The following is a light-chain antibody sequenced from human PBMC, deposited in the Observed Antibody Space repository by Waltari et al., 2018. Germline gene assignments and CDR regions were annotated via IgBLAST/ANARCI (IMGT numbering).Light chain of an antibody. CDR1: EGVGKY. Sequence: EIVLTQSPGLLSLSPGERATLSCRASEGVGKYLARYQQRPGQAPRLLLDHASIRATGIPDRFSGSGSGTDFSLTISRLEPEDFAVYYCQKYDFLPATFGQGTTVEIK. V-gene: IGKV3-20*01. J-gene: IGKJ1*01. CDR3: QKYDFLPAT. CDR2: HAS.